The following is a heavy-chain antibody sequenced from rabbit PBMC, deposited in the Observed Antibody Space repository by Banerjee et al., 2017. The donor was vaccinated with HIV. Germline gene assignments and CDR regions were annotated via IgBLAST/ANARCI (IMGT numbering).Heavy chain of an antibody. Sequence: QSLEESGGDLVKPGASLTLTCTASGFSFSSSYYMCWVRQAPGKGLEWIACIYAGSSGSTYYASWAKGRFTISKTSSTTVTLQMTSLTAADTATYFCARRDAGYAGYGYFDAFDPWGPGTLVTVS. CDR2: IYAGSSGST. D-gene: IGHD8-1*01. CDR3: ARRDAGYAGYGYFDAFDP. J-gene: IGHJ2*01. CDR1: GFSFSSSYY. V-gene: IGHV1S40*01.